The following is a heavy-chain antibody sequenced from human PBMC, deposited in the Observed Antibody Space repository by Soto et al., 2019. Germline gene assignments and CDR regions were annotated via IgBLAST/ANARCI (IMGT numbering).Heavy chain of an antibody. CDR2: ISGSGGST. CDR3: AKRAYSSSSVSRHIWELLPGQTQAGEFLLDY. J-gene: IGHJ4*02. V-gene: IGHV3-23*01. CDR1: GFTFSSYA. D-gene: IGHD6-6*01. Sequence: GGSLRLSCAASGFTFSSYAMSWVRQAPGKGLEWVSAISGSGGSTYYADSVKGRFTISRDNSKNTLYLQMNSLRAEDTAVYYCAKRAYSSSSVSRHIWELLPGQTQAGEFLLDYWGQGTLVTVSS.